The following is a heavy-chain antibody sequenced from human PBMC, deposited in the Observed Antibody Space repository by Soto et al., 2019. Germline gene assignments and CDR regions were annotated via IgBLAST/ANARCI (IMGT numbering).Heavy chain of an antibody. CDR1: GGSISSGGYS. V-gene: IGHV4-30-2*01. CDR3: AREKNSSGHPWFDP. J-gene: IGHJ5*02. D-gene: IGHD3-22*01. Sequence: QLQLQESGSGLVKPSQTLSLTCAVSGGSISSGGYSWSWIRQPPGKGLEWIGYIYPSGRTYYNPSLKRRVTRSVDRSKNQLSLKLSSVTAAGTAVYYCAREKNSSGHPWFDPWGQGTLVTVSS. CDR2: IYPSGRT.